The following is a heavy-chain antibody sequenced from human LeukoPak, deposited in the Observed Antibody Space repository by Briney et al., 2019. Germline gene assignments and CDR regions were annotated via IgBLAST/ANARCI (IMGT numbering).Heavy chain of an antibody. CDR3: ATWNSRGFDY. D-gene: IGHD1-7*01. Sequence: PGGSLRLSCATSGFTFSSYWMSWVRQAPGKGLEWVANIKQDGSENFYVDSVKGRFTISRDNAKNSLYLQMNSLRAEDTAVYYCATWNSRGFDYWGQGTLVTVSS. V-gene: IGHV3-7*01. CDR1: GFTFSSYW. J-gene: IGHJ4*02. CDR2: IKQDGSEN.